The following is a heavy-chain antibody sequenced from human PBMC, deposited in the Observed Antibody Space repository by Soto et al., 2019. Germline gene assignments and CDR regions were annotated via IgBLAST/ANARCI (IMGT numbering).Heavy chain of an antibody. CDR1: GFTLSSYG. J-gene: IGHJ5*02. CDR3: ARGDSNYET. CDR2: IWYDGSNK. D-gene: IGHD4-4*01. V-gene: IGHV3-33*01. Sequence: QVQLVESGGGVVQPGRSLRLSCAASGFTLSSYGIHWVRQAPGKGLEWVAVIWYDGSNKYYADSVKGRFTISRDNSKNTLYLQMNSLRAEDTAVYYCARGDSNYETWGQGTLVTVSS.